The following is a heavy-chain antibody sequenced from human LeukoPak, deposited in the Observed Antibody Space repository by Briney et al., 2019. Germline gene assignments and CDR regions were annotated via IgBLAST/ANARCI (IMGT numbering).Heavy chain of an antibody. J-gene: IGHJ5*02. CDR3: ARGRGYCSGGSCYWGWFNWFDP. Sequence: PSETLSLTCTVSGGSISSGDYYWSWIRQSPGKGLEWIGYIYYSGSTYYNPSLKSRVTLSIDTSKNHFSLKLSSVTAADTAVYYCARGRGYCSGGSCYWGWFNWFDPWGQGTLVTVSS. CDR2: IYYSGST. V-gene: IGHV4-30-4*01. D-gene: IGHD2-15*01. CDR1: GGSISSGDYY.